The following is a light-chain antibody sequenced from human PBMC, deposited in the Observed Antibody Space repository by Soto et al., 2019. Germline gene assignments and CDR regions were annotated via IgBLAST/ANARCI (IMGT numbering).Light chain of an antibody. Sequence: PGARATLSCMASQSVSSYLAWYQQKPGQAPRLLIYDASNRATGIPARFSGSGSGTDFTLTISSLEPEDFAVYYCQQRSNWPLTFGGGTKVDIK. J-gene: IGKJ4*01. CDR2: DAS. CDR1: QSVSSY. V-gene: IGKV3-11*01. CDR3: QQRSNWPLT.